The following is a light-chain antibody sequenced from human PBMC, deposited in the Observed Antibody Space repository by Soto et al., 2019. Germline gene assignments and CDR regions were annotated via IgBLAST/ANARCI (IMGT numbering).Light chain of an antibody. CDR3: QQYGSSPPT. J-gene: IGKJ1*01. CDR1: QSVTNNY. Sequence: EIVLTQSQGTLSLSPGERATLSCRASQSVTNNYLAWYQRKPGQAPRLLIYGASNRATDIPGRLSGSGSGTDFTLTITRLEPEDCAVYYCQQYGSSPPTFGQGTKVEIK. V-gene: IGKV3-20*01. CDR2: GAS.